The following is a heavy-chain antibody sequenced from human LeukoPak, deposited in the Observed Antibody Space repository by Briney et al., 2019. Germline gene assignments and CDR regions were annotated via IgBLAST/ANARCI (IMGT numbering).Heavy chain of an antibody. J-gene: IGHJ4*02. V-gene: IGHV1-69*06. CDR1: GYTFTSYG. D-gene: IGHD5-24*01. CDR2: IIPIFGTP. CDR3: ATGYNAYNWGFDF. Sequence: SVKVSCKASGYTFTSYGISWVRQAPGQGPEWMGGIIPIFGTPNHAQKFQGRVTISADKSTSTVYMELSSLRSEDTAIYYCATGYNAYNWGFDFWGQGTLVTVSS.